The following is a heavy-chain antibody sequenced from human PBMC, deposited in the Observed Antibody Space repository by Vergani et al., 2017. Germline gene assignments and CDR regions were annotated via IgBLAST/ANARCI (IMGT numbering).Heavy chain of an antibody. CDR2: VNPNSGDT. CDR3: ARDRVAYSGFYYGMDV. Sequence: QVQLVQSGAEVKKPGASVKVSCQTSGYTFSAYYIHWVRQAPGQGLEWMGWVNPNSGDTNYAQKFQGRVTMTRDMAINTTYMELSRLTSDDTAVYYCARDRVAYSGFYYGMDVCGQGTTVTDSS. J-gene: IGHJ6*02. V-gene: IGHV1-2*02. CDR1: GYTFSAYY. D-gene: IGHD3-10*01.